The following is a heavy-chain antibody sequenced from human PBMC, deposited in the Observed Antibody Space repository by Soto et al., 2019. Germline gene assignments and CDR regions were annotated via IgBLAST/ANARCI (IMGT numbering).Heavy chain of an antibody. CDR2: IIPIFGTA. Sequence: SVKVSCKASGGTFSSYAISWVRPAPGQGLEWMGGIIPIFGTANYAQKFQGRVTITADKSTSTAYMELSSLRSEDTAVYYCARDGIVGATTDISSFDYWGQGTLVTVSS. CDR1: GGTFSSYA. V-gene: IGHV1-69*06. J-gene: IGHJ4*02. CDR3: ARDGIVGATTDISSFDY. D-gene: IGHD1-26*01.